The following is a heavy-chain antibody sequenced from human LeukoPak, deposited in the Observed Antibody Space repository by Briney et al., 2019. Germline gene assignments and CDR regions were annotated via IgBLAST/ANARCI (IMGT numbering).Heavy chain of an antibody. D-gene: IGHD6-19*01. V-gene: IGHV3-48*03. J-gene: IGHJ3*02. CDR3: ARDLTSGRDDAFDI. CDR1: AFDFSSYE. CDR2: ISGSGSPS. Sequence: GGSLTLSCTASAFDFSSYEINWVRQAPGKGLEWVSYISGSGSPSHYADSVRGRFTISRDNARNSLYLQMISLRAEDTAVHYCARDLTSGRDDAFDIWGQGTMVTVSS.